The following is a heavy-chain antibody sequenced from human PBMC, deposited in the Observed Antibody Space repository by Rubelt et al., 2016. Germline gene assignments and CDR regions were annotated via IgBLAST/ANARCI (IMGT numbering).Heavy chain of an antibody. CDR1: GGSFSGYY. V-gene: IGHV4-34*02. Sequence: QVQLQQWGAGLLKPSETLSLTCAVFGGSFSGYYWSWIRQPPGKGLEWIGEINHSGSTNYNPSLKSRVTLSLDTSKSQFSLKLSSVAAADTGVYFCARAGSSGPPPLWGPGTLVTVSS. CDR3: ARAGSSGPPPL. J-gene: IGHJ4*02. D-gene: IGHD6-19*01. CDR2: INHSGST.